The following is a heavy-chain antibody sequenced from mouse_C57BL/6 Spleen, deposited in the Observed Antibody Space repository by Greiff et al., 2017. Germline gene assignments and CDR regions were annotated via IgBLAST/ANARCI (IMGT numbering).Heavy chain of an antibody. D-gene: IGHD4-1*02. CDR2: INPSNGGT. J-gene: IGHJ2*01. Sequence: QVQLQQPGTELVKPGASVKPSCKASGYTFTSYWMHWVKQRPGQGLEWIGNINPSNGGTNYNEKFKSKATLTVDKSSSTAYMQLSSLTSEDSAVYYCARSSTGTEYYFDYWGQGTTLTVSS. CDR1: GYTFTSYW. V-gene: IGHV1-53*01. CDR3: ARSSTGTEYYFDY.